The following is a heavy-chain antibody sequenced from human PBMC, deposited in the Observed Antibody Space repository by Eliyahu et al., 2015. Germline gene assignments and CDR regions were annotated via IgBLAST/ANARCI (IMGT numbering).Heavy chain of an antibody. CDR2: IWYDGSNK. CDR3: AREIIREFDY. J-gene: IGHJ4*02. V-gene: IGHV3-33*01. D-gene: IGHD3-3*01. Sequence: QVQLVESGGGVVQPGRSLRLSXAASGFTFSSYGMHWVRQAPGKGLGWVAVIWYDGSNKYYADSVKGRFTISRDNSKNTLYLQMNSLRAEDTAVYYCAREIIREFDYWGQGTLVTVSS. CDR1: GFTFSSYG.